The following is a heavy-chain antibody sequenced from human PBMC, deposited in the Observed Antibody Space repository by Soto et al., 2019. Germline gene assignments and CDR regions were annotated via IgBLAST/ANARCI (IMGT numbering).Heavy chain of an antibody. V-gene: IGHV3-74*01. J-gene: IGHJ4*02. CDR2: VTSDGSST. Sequence: EVQLVESGGGLVQPGGSLRLSCAASGFTFRNYWMHWVRQAPGKGLVWVSRVTSDGSSTNYADSVKGRFTISRDNAKNTLYLQMNSLRAEDTAVYYCVRDNWNSYWGQGTLVTVPS. CDR3: VRDNWNSY. D-gene: IGHD1-1*01. CDR1: GFTFRNYW.